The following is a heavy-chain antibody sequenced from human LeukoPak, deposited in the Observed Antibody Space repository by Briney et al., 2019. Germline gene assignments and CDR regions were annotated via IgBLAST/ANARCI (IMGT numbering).Heavy chain of an antibody. CDR3: ARAYYGDVQGPWGYYYYYMDV. Sequence: SSETLSLTCTVSGFSISTYYWSWIRQPPGKGLECVGYIYYSGSTNYNPSLKSRVTISVGTSKNQFSLKLSSATAADTAVYYCARAYYGDVQGPWGYYYYYMDVWGKGTTVTISS. CDR1: GFSISTYY. CDR2: IYYSGST. V-gene: IGHV4-59*01. J-gene: IGHJ6*03. D-gene: IGHD4-17*01.